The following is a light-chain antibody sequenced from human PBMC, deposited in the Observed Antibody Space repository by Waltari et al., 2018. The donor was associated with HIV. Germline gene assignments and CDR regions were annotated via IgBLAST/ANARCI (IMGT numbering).Light chain of an antibody. J-gene: IGLJ2*01. CDR3: QTTDTNGVVV. V-gene: IGLV3-25*03. CDR1: GLPSRY. CDR2: QDH. Sequence: SSALTQTPSVSVSPGQTATITRFGEGLPSRYADWYHQRAGQAPSLVIYQDHKRPSGISDRFSGSSSGTVVTLTINGVQTEDEGDYYCQTTDTNGVVVFGGGTKLTVL.